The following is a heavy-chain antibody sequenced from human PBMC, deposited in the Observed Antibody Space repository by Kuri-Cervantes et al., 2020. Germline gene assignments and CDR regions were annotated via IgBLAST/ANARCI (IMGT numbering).Heavy chain of an antibody. Sequence: GESLKISCAASGFTFSSFWMHWVRQVPGKGLVWVSCIKTDGSSTYYADSVKGRFTISGDNAKNSLYLQMNSLRAEDTAVYYCARAVLQFLEWSDAFDIWGQGTMVTVSS. CDR2: IKTDGSST. CDR3: ARAVLQFLEWSDAFDI. D-gene: IGHD3-3*01. J-gene: IGHJ3*02. CDR1: GFTFSSFW. V-gene: IGHV3-74*01.